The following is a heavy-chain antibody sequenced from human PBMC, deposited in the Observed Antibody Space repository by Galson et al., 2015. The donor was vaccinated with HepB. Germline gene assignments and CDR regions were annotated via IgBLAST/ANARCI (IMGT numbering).Heavy chain of an antibody. CDR1: GFTFSSYA. Sequence: SLRLSCAASGFTFSSYAMHWVRQAPGKGLEWVAVISYDGSNKYYADSVKGRFTISRDNSKNTLYLQMNSLRAEDTAVYYCARERICTNGVCDTRDINWFDPWGQGTLVTVSS. D-gene: IGHD2-8*01. CDR3: ARERICTNGVCDTRDINWFDP. CDR2: ISYDGSNK. J-gene: IGHJ5*02. V-gene: IGHV3-30-3*01.